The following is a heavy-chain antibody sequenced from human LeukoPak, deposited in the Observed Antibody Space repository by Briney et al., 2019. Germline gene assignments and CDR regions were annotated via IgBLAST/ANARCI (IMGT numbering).Heavy chain of an antibody. CDR2: IRVDGSYK. CDR1: GFTFSNYG. CDR3: AKVGYGDYYFDY. Sequence: GGSLRLSCAASGFTFSNYGMHWVRQAPGKGLEWVAFIRVDGSYKYYADSVKGRFTISRDNYKNTLYLQMNSLRAEDTAVFYCAKVGYGDYYFDYWGQGTLVTVSS. V-gene: IGHV3-30*02. D-gene: IGHD4-17*01. J-gene: IGHJ4*02.